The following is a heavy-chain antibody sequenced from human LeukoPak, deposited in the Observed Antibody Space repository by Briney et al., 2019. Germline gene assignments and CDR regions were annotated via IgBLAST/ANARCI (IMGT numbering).Heavy chain of an antibody. CDR3: ARNPPLGDYGSYYYYYYMDV. V-gene: IGHV3-48*01. Sequence: GGSLRLSCAASGFTFSTHGMHWVRQAPGKGLEWVSYISSSGSTIYYADSVKGRFTISRDNAKNSLYLQMNSLRAEDTAVYYCARNPPLGDYGSYYYYYYMDVWGKGTTVTVSS. D-gene: IGHD3-16*01. CDR1: GFTFSTHG. CDR2: ISSSGSTI. J-gene: IGHJ6*03.